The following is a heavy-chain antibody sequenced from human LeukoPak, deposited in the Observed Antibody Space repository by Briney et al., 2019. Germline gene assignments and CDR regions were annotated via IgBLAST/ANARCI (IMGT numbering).Heavy chain of an antibody. V-gene: IGHV3-69-1*01. CDR1: GFTFSDYY. CDR3: ARDPYYYDSSGYY. CDR2: ISSSSYI. J-gene: IGHJ4*02. D-gene: IGHD3-22*01. Sequence: GGSLRLSCAASGFTFSDYYMSWIRQAPGKGLEWVSSISSSSYIYYADSVKGRFTISRDNAKNSLYLQMNSLRAEDTAVYYCARDPYYYDSSGYYWGQGTLVTVSS.